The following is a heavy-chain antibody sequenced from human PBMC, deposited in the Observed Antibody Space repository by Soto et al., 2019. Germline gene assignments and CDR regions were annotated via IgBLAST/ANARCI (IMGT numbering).Heavy chain of an antibody. CDR1: GFTFSSYS. V-gene: IGHV3-21*01. Sequence: PGGPLRLSCAAAGFTFSSYSMNWVRQAPGKGLEWVSSISRSSSYIYYADSVKGRFTISRDNAKNSLYLQMNSLRAEDTAVYYCARDLHDYVSFRFDPWGQGTLVTVSS. CDR3: ARDLHDYVSFRFDP. D-gene: IGHD3-16*01. J-gene: IGHJ5*02. CDR2: ISRSSSYI.